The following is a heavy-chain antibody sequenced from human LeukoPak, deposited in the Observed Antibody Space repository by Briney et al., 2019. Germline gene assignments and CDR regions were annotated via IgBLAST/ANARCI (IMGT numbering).Heavy chain of an antibody. CDR1: GFTFSSYA. V-gene: IGHV3-30-3*01. Sequence: PGRSLRLSCAASGFTFSSYAMHWVRQAPGKGLEWVAVISCDGSNKYYADSVKGRFTISRDNSKNTLYLQMNSLRAEDTAVYYCARAGVVTAILGAFDIWGQGTMVTVSS. CDR3: ARAGVVTAILGAFDI. J-gene: IGHJ3*02. CDR2: ISCDGSNK. D-gene: IGHD2-21*02.